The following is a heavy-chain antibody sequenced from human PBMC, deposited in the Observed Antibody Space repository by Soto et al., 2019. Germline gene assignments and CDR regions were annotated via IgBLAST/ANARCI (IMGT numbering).Heavy chain of an antibody. Sequence: SETLSLTCTVSGGSISSGGYYWSWICQHPGKGLEWIGYIYYSGSTYYNPSLKSRVTISVDTSKNQFSLKLSSVTAADTAVYYCARGYSYGSFPFDYWGQGTLVTVSS. CDR2: IYYSGST. V-gene: IGHV4-31*03. D-gene: IGHD5-18*01. J-gene: IGHJ4*02. CDR3: ARGYSYGSFPFDY. CDR1: GGSISSGGYY.